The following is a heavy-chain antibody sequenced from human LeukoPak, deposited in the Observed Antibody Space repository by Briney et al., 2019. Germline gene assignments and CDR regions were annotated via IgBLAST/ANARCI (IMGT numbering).Heavy chain of an antibody. D-gene: IGHD2-2*01. V-gene: IGHV3-23*01. CDR2: ISGSGGST. J-gene: IGHJ4*02. CDR1: GFTFSSYA. CDR3: TKTTTVSSTSAPD. Sequence: GGSLRLSCAASGFTFSSYAMSWVRQAPGKGLEWVSSISGSGGSTYYADTVKGRFTISRDNSKSTLYLQMNSLRADDTAGYYCTKTTTVSSTSAPDWGEGTLVTVSS.